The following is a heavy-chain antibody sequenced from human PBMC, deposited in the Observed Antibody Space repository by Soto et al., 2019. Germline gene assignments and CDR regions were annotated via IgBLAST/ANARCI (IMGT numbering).Heavy chain of an antibody. Sequence: GGSLRLSCAASGFTFSSYAMSWVRQAPGKGLEWVSAISGSGGSTYYADSVKGRFTISRDNSKNTLYLQMNSLRAEDTAVYYFAKDRVSIAAAGTRHWFDPWGQGTLVTVSS. J-gene: IGHJ5*02. V-gene: IGHV3-23*01. CDR3: AKDRVSIAAAGTRHWFDP. CDR2: ISGSGGST. D-gene: IGHD6-13*01. CDR1: GFTFSSYA.